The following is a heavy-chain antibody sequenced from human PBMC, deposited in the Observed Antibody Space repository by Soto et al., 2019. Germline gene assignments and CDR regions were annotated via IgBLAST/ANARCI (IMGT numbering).Heavy chain of an antibody. CDR1: GFTFSNYN. CDR2: ISRSGNTM. J-gene: IGHJ3*02. Sequence: PGGSLRLSCVASGFTFSNYNMSWIRQAPGKGLEWVSYISRSGNTMYYGDYVKGRFTISRDNAENSVFLQMISLRAEDTAVYYCVREGRSSTSCNTGCAFDIWGQGTMVTVSS. V-gene: IGHV3-11*01. D-gene: IGHD2-2*02. CDR3: VREGRSSTSCNTGCAFDI.